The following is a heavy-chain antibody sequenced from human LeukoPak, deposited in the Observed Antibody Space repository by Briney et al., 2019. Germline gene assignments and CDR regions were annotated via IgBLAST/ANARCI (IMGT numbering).Heavy chain of an antibody. CDR1: GGPISSYY. J-gene: IGHJ6*03. V-gene: IGHV4-4*07. CDR3: AREQPLGYCSSTSCPKAYHYYMDV. D-gene: IGHD2-2*01. Sequence: SETLSLTCTVSGGPISSYYWSWIRQPAGKGLEWIGRIYTSGSTNYNPSLKSRVTMSVDTSKNQFSLKLSSVTAADTAVYYCAREQPLGYCSSTSCPKAYHYYMDVWGKGTTVTVSS. CDR2: IYTSGST.